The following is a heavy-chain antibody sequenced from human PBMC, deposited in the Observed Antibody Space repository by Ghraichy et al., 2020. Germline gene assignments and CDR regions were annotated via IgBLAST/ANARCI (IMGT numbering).Heavy chain of an antibody. D-gene: IGHD2/OR15-2a*01. CDR3: ARTVYYDKDDGTTFYRQFDY. Sequence: GGSLRLSCEVSGFTFSRYWMHWVRQVPGKGLMWVSRINGDGTMTAYADPVKGRFTISRDNAKSTLYLQMNSLGDEDTAVYFCARTVYYDKDDGTTFYRQFDYWGQGTLVTVSA. J-gene: IGHJ4*02. V-gene: IGHV3-74*01. CDR1: GFTFSRYW. CDR2: INGDGTMT.